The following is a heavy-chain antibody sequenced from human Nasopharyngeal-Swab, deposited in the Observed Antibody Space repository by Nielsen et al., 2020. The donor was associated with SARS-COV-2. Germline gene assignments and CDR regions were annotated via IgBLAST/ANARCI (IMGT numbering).Heavy chain of an antibody. CDR3: ARALRYFDWSGSWWFDP. J-gene: IGHJ5*02. D-gene: IGHD3-9*01. Sequence: RQAPGKGLEWIGYIYYSGSTNYNPSLKSRVTISADTSKNQFSLKLSSVTAADTAVYYCARALRYFDWSGSWWFDPWGQGTLVTVSS. CDR2: IYYSGST. V-gene: IGHV4-59*01.